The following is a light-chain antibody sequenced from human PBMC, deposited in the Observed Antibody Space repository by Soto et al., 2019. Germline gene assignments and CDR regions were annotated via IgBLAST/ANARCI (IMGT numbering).Light chain of an antibody. CDR2: DAS. CDR3: QQRSNWPPIT. Sequence: EIVLTQSPGTLSLSPGERATLSCRAIQIVSGTYLAWYQQKPGQAPRLLIYDASNRATGIPARFSGSGSGTDFTLTISSLEPEDFAVYYCQQRSNWPPITFGQGTRLENK. CDR1: QIVSGTY. V-gene: IGKV3-11*01. J-gene: IGKJ5*01.